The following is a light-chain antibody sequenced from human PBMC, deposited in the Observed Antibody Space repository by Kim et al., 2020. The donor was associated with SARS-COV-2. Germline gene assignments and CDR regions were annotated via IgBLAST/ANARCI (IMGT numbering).Light chain of an antibody. CDR1: KLGDKY. CDR2: QDS. V-gene: IGLV3-1*01. J-gene: IGLJ2*01. Sequence: SYELTQPPSVSLSPGQTASITCSGDKLGDKYACWYQQKPGQSPVLVIYQDSKRPSGIPERFSGSNSGNTATLTISGTQAMDEADYYCQAWDSSHVVFGGG. CDR3: QAWDSSHVV.